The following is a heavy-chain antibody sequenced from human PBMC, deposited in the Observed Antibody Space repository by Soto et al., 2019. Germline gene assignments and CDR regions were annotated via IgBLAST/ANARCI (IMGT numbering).Heavy chain of an antibody. CDR2: INAGNGNT. Sequence: QVQLVRSGAEVKKPGASVKVSCKASGYTFTSYAMHWVRQAPGQRLEWMGWINAGNGNTKYSQKFQGRVTITRDTSASTAYMELSSLRSEDTAVYYCASGDDLRFLEWSYFDYWGQGTLVTVSS. CDR3: ASGDDLRFLEWSYFDY. V-gene: IGHV1-3*01. J-gene: IGHJ4*02. D-gene: IGHD3-3*01. CDR1: GYTFTSYA.